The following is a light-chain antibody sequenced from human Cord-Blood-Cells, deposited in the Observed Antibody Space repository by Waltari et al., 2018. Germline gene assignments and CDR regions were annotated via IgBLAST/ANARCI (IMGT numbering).Light chain of an antibody. J-gene: IGLJ1*01. Sequence: QSALTQPASVSGSPGQSITISCTGTSSDVGGYNYVSCYQQHPGKAPKLMIYDVSNRPAGVSIRFSGSKSGNTASLTISGLQAEDEADYYCSSYTSSSTYVFGTGTKVTVL. V-gene: IGLV2-14*01. CDR1: SSDVGGYNY. CDR2: DVS. CDR3: SSYTSSSTYV.